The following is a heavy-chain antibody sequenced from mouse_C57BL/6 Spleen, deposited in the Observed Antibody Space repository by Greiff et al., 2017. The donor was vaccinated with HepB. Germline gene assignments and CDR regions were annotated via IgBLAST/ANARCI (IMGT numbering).Heavy chain of an antibody. Sequence: QVQLQQSGPELVKPGASVKISCKASGYAFSSSWMNWVKQRPGKGLEWIGRIYPGDGDTNYNGKFKGKATLTADKSSSTAYMQLSSLTSEDSAVYFCARSGGYYGSSLAWFAYWGQGTLVTVSA. CDR2: IYPGDGDT. CDR1: GYAFSSSW. CDR3: ARSGGYYGSSLAWFAY. D-gene: IGHD1-1*01. V-gene: IGHV1-82*01. J-gene: IGHJ3*01.